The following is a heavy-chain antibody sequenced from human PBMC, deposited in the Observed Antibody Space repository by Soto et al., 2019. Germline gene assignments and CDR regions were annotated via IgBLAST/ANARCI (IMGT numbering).Heavy chain of an antibody. CDR2: LSGSGATT. J-gene: IGHJ5*02. CDR3: AKLAVALGYLDP. Sequence: HPGGSLRLSCAASGFTFSNYVMSWVRQAPGKGLEWVSGLSGSGATTYYADSVKGRFTISRDNSENTLYLQMNSLRADDTAVYYCAKLAVALGYLDPWGQGTLVTVST. V-gene: IGHV3-23*01. CDR1: GFTFSNYV. D-gene: IGHD6-19*01.